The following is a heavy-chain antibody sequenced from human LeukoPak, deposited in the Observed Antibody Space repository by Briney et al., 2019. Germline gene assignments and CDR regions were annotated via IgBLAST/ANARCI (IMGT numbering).Heavy chain of an antibody. D-gene: IGHD2-2*01. Sequence: GGSLRLSCAVSGFTFSNYSMNWVRQAPGKGLEWVSSITRSSSYIYYADSVKGRFTISRDNAKNSLYLQMNTLRAEDTAVYYCARRFGCSSTSCPGSPNWFDPWGQGTLVTVSS. J-gene: IGHJ5*02. V-gene: IGHV3-21*01. CDR1: GFTFSNYS. CDR3: ARRFGCSSTSCPGSPNWFDP. CDR2: ITRSSSYI.